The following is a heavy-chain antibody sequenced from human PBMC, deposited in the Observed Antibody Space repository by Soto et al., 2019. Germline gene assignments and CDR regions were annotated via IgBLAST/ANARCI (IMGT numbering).Heavy chain of an antibody. V-gene: IGHV3-7*01. J-gene: IGHJ4*02. D-gene: IGHD2-21*01. Sequence: GGSLRLSCAASGFTFSSHWMTWVRQVPGKGLEWVASIKDDGSEGFYVDSVMGRFTISRDNAKNSLYLQMNSLRAEDTAVYYCARDGVSGYCGGDSCRKNDYWGQGTLVTVSS. CDR1: GFTFSSHW. CDR2: IKDDGSEG. CDR3: ARDGVSGYCGGDSCRKNDY.